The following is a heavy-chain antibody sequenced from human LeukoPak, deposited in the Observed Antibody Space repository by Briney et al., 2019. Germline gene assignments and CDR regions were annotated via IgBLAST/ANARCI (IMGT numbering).Heavy chain of an antibody. D-gene: IGHD6-19*01. J-gene: IGHJ6*03. V-gene: IGHV4-59*01. CDR3: ARVVRQWLVSFYYMDV. Sequence: PSETLSLTCTVSGGSISSYYWSWIRQPPGKGLEWIGYIYYSGSTNYNPCLKSRVTISVDTSKNQFSLKLSSVTAADTAVYYCARVVRQWLVSFYYMDVCGKGTTVTVSS. CDR2: IYYSGST. CDR1: GGSISSYY.